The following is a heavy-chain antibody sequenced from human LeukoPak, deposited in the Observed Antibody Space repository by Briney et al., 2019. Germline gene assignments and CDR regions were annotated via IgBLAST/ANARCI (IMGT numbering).Heavy chain of an antibody. V-gene: IGHV4-59*06. CDR3: ARVRLALNWFDP. Sequence: SETLSLTCSVSGGSISSYYWSWIRQHPGKGLEWIGYIYYSGSTYYNPSLKSRVTISVDTSKNQFSLKLSSVTAADTAVYYCARVRLALNWFDPWGQGTLVTVSS. J-gene: IGHJ5*02. CDR1: GGSISSYY. CDR2: IYYSGST. D-gene: IGHD2-15*01.